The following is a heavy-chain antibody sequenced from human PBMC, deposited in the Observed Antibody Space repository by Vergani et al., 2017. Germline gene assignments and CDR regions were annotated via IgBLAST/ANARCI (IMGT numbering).Heavy chain of an antibody. J-gene: IGHJ5*02. Sequence: QVQLVQSGAEVKTPGASVKVSCKASGYTFTSYDINWVRQATGQGLEWMGWMNPNSGNTGYAQKFQGRVTMTRNTSISTAYMELSSLRSEDTAVYYCARGKVYSSGWYSVVWFDPWGQGTLVTVSS. CDR1: GYTFTSYD. D-gene: IGHD6-19*01. CDR2: MNPNSGNT. V-gene: IGHV1-8*01. CDR3: ARGKVYSSGWYSVVWFDP.